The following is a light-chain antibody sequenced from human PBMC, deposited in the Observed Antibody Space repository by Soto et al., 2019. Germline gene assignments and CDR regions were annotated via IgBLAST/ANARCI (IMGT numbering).Light chain of an antibody. CDR2: EAS. V-gene: IGKV1-5*03. CDR1: QSISDS. Sequence: DIQMTQSPSTLSASVGDRVTITCRASQSISDSLAWYQQKPGKAPKLLIYEASNLKSGVPSRFSGSGSGTEYTLTISSLQPDDFASYYCQQYNGYWTFGQGTKGEIK. CDR3: QQYNGYWT. J-gene: IGKJ1*01.